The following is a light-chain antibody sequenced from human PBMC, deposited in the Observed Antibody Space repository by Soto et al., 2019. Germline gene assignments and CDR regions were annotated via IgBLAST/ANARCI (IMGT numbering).Light chain of an antibody. Sequence: DIQMTQSPSSLSASVGDRVTITCRASQGINHYLAWFQQKPGKVPKLLIYATSTLQSGVPSRFSGSGFGTDFTLTISSLQPEDVATYYCQKHNSAPLFFGLGTKVDI. CDR3: QKHNSAPLF. CDR1: QGINHY. J-gene: IGKJ3*01. V-gene: IGKV1-27*01. CDR2: ATS.